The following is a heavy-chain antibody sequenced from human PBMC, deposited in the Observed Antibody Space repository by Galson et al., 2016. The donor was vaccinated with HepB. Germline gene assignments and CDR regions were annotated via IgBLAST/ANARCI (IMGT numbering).Heavy chain of an antibody. CDR1: GYTFINYA. V-gene: IGHV1-18*04. CDR2: INPYNGHT. CDR3: ARGSVYCGDDCFSERFDP. D-gene: IGHD2-21*02. Sequence: SVKVSCKASGYTFINYAISWMRQAPGQGLEWMGWINPYNGHTRYAQKLQGRVTMTTDTSTTTVYMELGSLTSDDTAVYFCARGSVYCGDDCFSERFDPWGRGTLVTVSS. J-gene: IGHJ5*02.